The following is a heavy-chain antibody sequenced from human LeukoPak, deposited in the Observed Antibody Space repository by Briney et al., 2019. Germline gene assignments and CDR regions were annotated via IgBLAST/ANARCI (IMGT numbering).Heavy chain of an antibody. J-gene: IGHJ6*02. D-gene: IGHD2-15*01. CDR2: ISGNGGST. V-gene: IGHV3-23*01. CDR3: AMRPADCSSSSCPTINRYYYGMDV. Sequence: GGSLRLSCAASRFTFRDYAMSWVRQAPGKGLEWVSAISGNGGSTYYADSVKGRFTISRDNSKNTLHLQLNSLRDEDTAMYYCAMRPADCSSSSCPTINRYYYGMDVWGQGTTVIVSS. CDR1: RFTFRDYA.